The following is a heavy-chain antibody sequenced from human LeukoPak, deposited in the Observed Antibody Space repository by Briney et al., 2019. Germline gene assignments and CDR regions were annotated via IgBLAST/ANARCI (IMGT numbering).Heavy chain of an antibody. Sequence: ASVKVSCKASGYTFTSYYMHWVRQAPGQGLQWMGIINPSGGSTSYAQKFQGRVTMTRDMSTSTVYMELSSLRSEDTAVYYCARDRHYCSGGSCYPLTYYFDYWGQGTLVTVSS. D-gene: IGHD2-15*01. J-gene: IGHJ4*02. CDR1: GYTFTSYY. CDR2: INPSGGST. V-gene: IGHV1-46*01. CDR3: ARDRHYCSGGSCYPLTYYFDY.